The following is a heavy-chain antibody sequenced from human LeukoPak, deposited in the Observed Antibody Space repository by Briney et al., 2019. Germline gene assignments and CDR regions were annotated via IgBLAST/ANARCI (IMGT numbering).Heavy chain of an antibody. D-gene: IGHD6-6*01. CDR1: GFIFGDYV. CDR3: TRVGYSSSYYFDY. J-gene: IGHJ4*02. V-gene: IGHV3-49*04. CDR2: IRSKGYGGTT. Sequence: GRSLRLSCVASGFIFGDYVLNWVRQAPGKGLEWVGFIRSKGYGGTTEYAASVKGRFTISRDDFKSIAYLQMNSLKTEDTAVYYCTRVGYSSSYYFDYWGQGTLVTVSS.